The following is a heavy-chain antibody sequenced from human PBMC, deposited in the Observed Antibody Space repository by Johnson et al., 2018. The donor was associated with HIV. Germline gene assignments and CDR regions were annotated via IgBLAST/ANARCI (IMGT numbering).Heavy chain of an antibody. D-gene: IGHD2-15*01. CDR3: ARRKYCSGGSCPDAFDI. CDR2: INWNGGTP. V-gene: IGHV3-20*04. CDR1: GFTFDEYD. J-gene: IGHJ3*02. Sequence: VQLVESGGAVARPGGSLRLSCEASGFTFDEYDMSWVRQAPGKGLEWVSSINWNGGTPGSADSVKGRLTISRDNAKKSLYLQMNSLRAEDTAVYYCARRKYCSGGSCPDAFDIWGQGPMLIVSS.